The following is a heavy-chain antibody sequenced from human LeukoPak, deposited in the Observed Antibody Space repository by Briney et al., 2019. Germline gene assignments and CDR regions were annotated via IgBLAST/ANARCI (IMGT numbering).Heavy chain of an antibody. D-gene: IGHD4-17*01. V-gene: IGHV3-30-3*01. CDR1: GFTFRSYA. CDR2: ISSDGTNK. J-gene: IGHJ5*02. Sequence: GGSLRLSCVASGFTFRSYAMHWVRQAPGKGLEWVIVISSDGTNKYYADSVKGRFTVSRDNSKNTLYLQMNSLRAEDTAVYYCAKDPYGDYVSGNWFDPWGQGTLVTVSS. CDR3: AKDPYGDYVSGNWFDP.